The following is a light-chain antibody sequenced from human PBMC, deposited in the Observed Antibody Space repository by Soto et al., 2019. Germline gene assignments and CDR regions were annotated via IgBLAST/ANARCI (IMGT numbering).Light chain of an antibody. CDR2: DAS. CDR1: QSISSW. CDR3: QQYNSYSPT. Sequence: DIQMTQSPSTLSASAGDRVTITCRASQSISSWLAWYQQKPGKAPKLLIYDASSLVSGVPSRFSGSGSGTEFTLTISSLHPDDCATYYCQQYNSYSPTFGQGIKLEIK. V-gene: IGKV1-5*01. J-gene: IGKJ2*01.